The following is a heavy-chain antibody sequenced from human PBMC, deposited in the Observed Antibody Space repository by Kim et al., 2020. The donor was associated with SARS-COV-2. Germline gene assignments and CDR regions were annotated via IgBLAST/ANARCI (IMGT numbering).Heavy chain of an antibody. CDR2: ISNDGSNK. V-gene: IGHV3-30*18. Sequence: GGSLRLSCAASGFNFSTYGIHWVRQAPGKGLEWVAVISNDGSNKYYADSVKGRFTISRDNSKNTLYLQMNSLRAEDTAVYYCAKWDSSSGEKGSHYWGQGSLVTVSS. D-gene: IGHD6-19*01. J-gene: IGHJ4*02. CDR1: GFNFSTYG. CDR3: AKWDSSSGEKGSHY.